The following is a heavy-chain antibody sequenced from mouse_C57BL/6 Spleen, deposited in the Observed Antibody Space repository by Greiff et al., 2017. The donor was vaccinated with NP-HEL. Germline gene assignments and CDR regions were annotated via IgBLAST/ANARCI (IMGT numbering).Heavy chain of an antibody. D-gene: IGHD2-3*01. CDR1: GYTFTSYW. V-gene: IGHV1-55*01. CDR2: IYPGSGST. CDR3: AYDGYYDWYFDV. Sequence: VQLQQPGAELVKPGASVKMSCKASGYTFTSYWITWVKQRPGQGLEWIGDIYPGSGSTNYNEKFKSKATLTVDTSSSTAYMQLSSLTSEDSAVYYGAYDGYYDWYFDVWGTGTTVTVSS. J-gene: IGHJ1*03.